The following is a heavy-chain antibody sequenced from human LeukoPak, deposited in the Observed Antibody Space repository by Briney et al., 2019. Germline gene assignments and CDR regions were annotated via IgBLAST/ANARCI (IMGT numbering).Heavy chain of an antibody. CDR2: IRGSGAAT. V-gene: IGHV3-23*01. D-gene: IGHD4-17*01. CDR1: GFTFNIYA. J-gene: IGHJ5*02. Sequence: PGGSLRLSCAVTGFTFNIYALSWVRQAPGKGLEWVSTIRGSGAATYYADSVKGRFTISRDNSKNTLYLQLNSLRAEDTAQYYCAKGDDFGESWGQGTLVTVSS. CDR3: AKGDDFGES.